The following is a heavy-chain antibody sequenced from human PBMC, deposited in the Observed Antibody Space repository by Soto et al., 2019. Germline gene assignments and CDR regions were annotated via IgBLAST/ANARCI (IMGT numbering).Heavy chain of an antibody. CDR1: GGIFSSYA. CDR2: IIPISETT. CDR3: ARSQGSSASLEIYYYYCYGMDV. D-gene: IGHD2-2*01. V-gene: IGHV1-69*01. Sequence: QVQLVQSGAEVKEPGSSVKVSCKASGGIFSSYAISWVRQAPGQGLEWMGGIIPISETTNYAQKFQGRVTITADESKSTAYMELSSLRSEDTAVYYCARSQGSSASLEIYYYYCYGMDVWGQGTTVTVSS. J-gene: IGHJ6*02.